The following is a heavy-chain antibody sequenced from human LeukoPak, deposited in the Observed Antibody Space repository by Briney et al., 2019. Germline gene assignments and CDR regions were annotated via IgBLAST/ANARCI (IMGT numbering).Heavy chain of an antibody. CDR2: INPNSGGT. CDR3: ARYYIEGRCFDY. J-gene: IGHJ4*02. Sequence: VKVSCKASGYTFTGYYIHWVRQAPGQGLEWMGWINPNSGGTNYAQKFQGRVTMTRDTSIRTAYMELSRLRSDDTAMYYCARYYIEGRCFDYWGQGTLVTVSS. V-gene: IGHV1-2*02. CDR1: GYTFTGYY. D-gene: IGHD3-10*01.